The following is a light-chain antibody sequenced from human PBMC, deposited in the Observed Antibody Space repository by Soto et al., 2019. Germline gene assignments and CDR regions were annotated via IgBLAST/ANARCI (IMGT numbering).Light chain of an antibody. Sequence: QSVLTQPASVSGSPGQSIAVSCSGTSSDIGAYIHVSWYQQHPGKAPTLMIYDVSNRPSGVSDRFSGSKSGNTASLTISGLQAEDEADYYCTSYTTSGTYVFGAGTKLTVL. CDR1: SSDIGAYIH. CDR2: DVS. J-gene: IGLJ1*01. V-gene: IGLV2-14*03. CDR3: TSYTTSGTYV.